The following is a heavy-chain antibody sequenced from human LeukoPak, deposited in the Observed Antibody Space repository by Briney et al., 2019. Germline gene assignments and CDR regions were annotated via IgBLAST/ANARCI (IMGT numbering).Heavy chain of an antibody. Sequence: SETLSLTCSVSSGSISDYYWSWIRQPPGKGLEWTAYIDYNGNADYNPSLKSRVTISVDSSKNQFSLKLSSVTAADTALYYCARGGHYHGSGRPFDPWGQGTLVTVSS. V-gene: IGHV4-59*08. CDR2: IDYNGNA. D-gene: IGHD3-10*01. J-gene: IGHJ5*02. CDR3: ARGGHYHGSGRPFDP. CDR1: SGSISDYY.